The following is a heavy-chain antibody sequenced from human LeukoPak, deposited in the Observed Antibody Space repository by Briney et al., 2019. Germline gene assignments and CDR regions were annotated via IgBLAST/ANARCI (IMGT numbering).Heavy chain of an antibody. CDR1: GFTFSNSW. CDR3: ARESGTMIVVVITDYYYYYMDV. Sequence: GRSLRLSCAASGFTFSNSWMTWVRQAPGKGLEWVSSISSSSSYIYYADSVKGRFTISRDNAKNSLYLQMNSLRAEDTAVYYCARESGTMIVVVITDYYYYYMDVWGKGTTVTVSS. V-gene: IGHV3-21*01. J-gene: IGHJ6*03. CDR2: ISSSSSYI. D-gene: IGHD3-22*01.